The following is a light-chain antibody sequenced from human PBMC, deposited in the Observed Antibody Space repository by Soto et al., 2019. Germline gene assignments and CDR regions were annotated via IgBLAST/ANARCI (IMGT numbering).Light chain of an antibody. CDR2: EVT. CDR3: CSYAASNNFYFV. J-gene: IGLJ3*02. Sequence: QSALTQPPSASGSPGQSITISCTGTSSDVGGYNYVSWYQQYPGRAPKLMIYEVTNRPSGVAVRFSGSKSGNTASLTVSGLEAEDEDDYYCCSYAASNNFYFVFGGGTKVTVL. V-gene: IGLV2-8*01. CDR1: SSDVGGYNY.